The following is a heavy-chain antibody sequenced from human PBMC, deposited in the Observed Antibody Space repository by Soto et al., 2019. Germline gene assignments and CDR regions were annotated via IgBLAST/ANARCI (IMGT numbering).Heavy chain of an antibody. J-gene: IGHJ4*02. V-gene: IGHV1-3*01. CDR3: ARGRRLLLWFGELFPWAWDY. CDR1: GYTFTNFG. CDR2: INAGNGNT. Sequence: ASVKVSCKASGYTFTNFGISWLRQAPGQRLEWMGWINAGNGNTKYSQKFQGRVTITRDTSASTAYMELSSLRSEDTAVYYCARGRRLLLWFGELFPWAWDYWGQGTLVTVSS. D-gene: IGHD3-10*01.